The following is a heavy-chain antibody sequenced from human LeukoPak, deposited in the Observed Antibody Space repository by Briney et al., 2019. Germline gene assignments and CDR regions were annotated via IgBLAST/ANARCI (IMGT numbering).Heavy chain of an antibody. D-gene: IGHD3-10*01. Sequence: GGSLRLSCAASGFTFSSYAMSWVRQAPGKGLEWVSAISGSGRSTYDADSVKGRFTISRDSSKNTLYLQMNSLRADDTAVYYCTTGEYYYSYWGQGTLVTVSS. J-gene: IGHJ4*02. CDR2: ISGSGRST. V-gene: IGHV3-23*01. CDR3: TTGEYYYSY. CDR1: GFTFSSYA.